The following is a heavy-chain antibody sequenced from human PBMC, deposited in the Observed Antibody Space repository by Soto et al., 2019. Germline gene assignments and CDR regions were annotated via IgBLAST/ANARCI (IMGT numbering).Heavy chain of an antibody. CDR3: ARAVAVPADFDY. J-gene: IGHJ4*02. CDR1: GNTFTGNA. V-gene: IGHV1-3*01. Sequence: GASVKVSCKASGNTFTGNAMHWVRQAPGQRLEWMGWINAGNGNTKYSQKFQGRVTITRDTSASTAYMELSSLRSEDTAVYYCARAVAVPADFDYWGQGTLVTVSS. D-gene: IGHD6-19*01. CDR2: INAGNGNT.